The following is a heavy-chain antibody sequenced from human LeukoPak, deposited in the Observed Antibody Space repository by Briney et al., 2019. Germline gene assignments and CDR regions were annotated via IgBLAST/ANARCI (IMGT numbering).Heavy chain of an antibody. CDR2: IWSDGSNG. Sequence: GGSLGLSCAASGFTFSSFGMHWVRQAPGKGLEWVASIWSDGSNGNYADSVKGRFTISRDNSKNTLYLQMNSLRAEDTAVYYCAKDWSGPLDYWGQGTRVTVSS. CDR3: AKDWSGPLDY. D-gene: IGHD3/OR15-3a*01. CDR1: GFTFSSFG. V-gene: IGHV3-30*02. J-gene: IGHJ4*02.